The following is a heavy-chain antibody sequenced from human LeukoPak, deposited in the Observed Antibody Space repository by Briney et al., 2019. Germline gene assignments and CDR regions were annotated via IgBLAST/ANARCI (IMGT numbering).Heavy chain of an antibody. CDR1: GFTFDGYG. V-gene: IGHV3-9*01. D-gene: IGHD3-9*01. Sequence: GRSLRLSCAASGFTFDGYGMYWVRQAPGKGLEWVSGITWNCGDMAYADSVKGRFTISRDNAKNCLYLQMNSLRVEDTALYYCTKVTDWRTGFDYWGQGTLVTVSS. CDR3: TKVTDWRTGFDY. CDR2: ITWNCGDM. J-gene: IGHJ4*02.